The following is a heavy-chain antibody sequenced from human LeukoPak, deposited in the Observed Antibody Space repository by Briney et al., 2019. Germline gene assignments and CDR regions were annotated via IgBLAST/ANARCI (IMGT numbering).Heavy chain of an antibody. V-gene: IGHV3-11*06. J-gene: IGHJ4*02. CDR2: ISSAGTSYK. CDR3: ATVAVSTLDFDY. D-gene: IGHD3-16*01. Sequence: GGSLRLSCAASGFTFSDYYMNWLRQAPGKGLEWVSYISSAGTSYKNHGDSVKGPFPISRDNGKNSLFLQMNRLRAEGTAVYYWATVAVSTLDFDYWGQGPLVSVSS. CDR1: GFTFSDYY.